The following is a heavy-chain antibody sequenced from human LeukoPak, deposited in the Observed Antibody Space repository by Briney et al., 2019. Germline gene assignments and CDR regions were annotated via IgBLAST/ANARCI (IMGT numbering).Heavy chain of an antibody. CDR1: GYTFTSYG. J-gene: IGHJ6*02. V-gene: IGHV1-18*01. D-gene: IGHD1-20*01. Sequence: ASVKVSCKASGYTFTSYGISWVRQAPGQGLEWMGWISAYNGNTNYAQKLQGRVTMTTDTSTSTAYMELRSLRSDDTAVYYCARGITGTQYYYYYGMDVWGQGTTVTVSS. CDR2: ISAYNGNT. CDR3: ARGITGTQYYYYYGMDV.